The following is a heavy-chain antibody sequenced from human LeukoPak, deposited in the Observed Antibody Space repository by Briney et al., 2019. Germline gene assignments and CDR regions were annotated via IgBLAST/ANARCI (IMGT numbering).Heavy chain of an antibody. CDR3: TTTMVRAITLYYYMDV. CDR2: IKSKTDGGTT. V-gene: IGHV3-15*01. J-gene: IGHJ6*03. Sequence: GGSLRLSCAASGFTFSNAWMSWVRQAPGKGLEWVGRIKSKTDGGTTDYAAPVKGRFTISRDDSKNTLYLQMNSLKTEDTAVYYCTTTMVRAITLYYYMDVWGKGTTVTVSS. D-gene: IGHD3-10*01. CDR1: GFTFSNAW.